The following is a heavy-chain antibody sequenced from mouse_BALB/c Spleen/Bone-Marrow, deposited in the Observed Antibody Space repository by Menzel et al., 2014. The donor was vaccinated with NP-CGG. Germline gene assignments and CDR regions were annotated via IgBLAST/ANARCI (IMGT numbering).Heavy chain of an antibody. Sequence: VQLQQSGAELVKPGASVKLSCTASGFNIKDTYMHWVKQRPEQGLEWIGRIDPANGNTKYDPKFQGKATITADTSSNIAYLQLSSLTSEDTAVYYCAGLRPRFEFAYWGQGTLVTVSA. J-gene: IGHJ3*01. D-gene: IGHD2-4*01. CDR2: IDPANGNT. V-gene: IGHV14-3*02. CDR3: AGLRPRFEFAY. CDR1: GFNIKDTY.